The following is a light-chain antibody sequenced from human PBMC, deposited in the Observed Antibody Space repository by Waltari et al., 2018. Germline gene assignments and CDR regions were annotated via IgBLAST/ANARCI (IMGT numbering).Light chain of an antibody. CDR3: QQYYSTPIT. J-gene: IGKJ4*01. V-gene: IGKV4-1*01. CDR1: QSVLYSSNNKND. Sequence: DIVMTQSPDSLAVSLGERATIKCKYSQSVLYSSNNKNDLAWYQQKPGQPPKLLIYWASTRESGVPDRFSGSGSGTDFTLTISSLQAEDVAVYYCQQYYSTPITFGGGTKVEIK. CDR2: WAS.